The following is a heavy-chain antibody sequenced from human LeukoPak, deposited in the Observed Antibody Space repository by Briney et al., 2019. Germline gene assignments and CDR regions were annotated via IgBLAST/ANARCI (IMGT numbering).Heavy chain of an antibody. J-gene: IGHJ4*02. CDR3: ARAGRWLQFGGDNFDY. CDR2: IIPIFGTA. CDR1: GGTFSSYA. V-gene: IGHV1-69*01. D-gene: IGHD5-24*01. Sequence: SVKVSRKASGGTFSSYAISWVRQAPGQGLEWMGGIIPIFGTANYAQKFQGRVTITADESTSTAYMELSILRSEDTAVYYCARAGRWLQFGGDNFDYWGQGTLVTVSS.